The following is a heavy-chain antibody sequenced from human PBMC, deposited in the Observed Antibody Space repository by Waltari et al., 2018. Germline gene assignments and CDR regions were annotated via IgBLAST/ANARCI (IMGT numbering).Heavy chain of an antibody. J-gene: IGHJ5*02. V-gene: IGHV5-51*01. Sequence: EVQLVQSGAEVKTPGESLKITCKGSGYDFSAYWTSWVRQMPGRVLDGMGSIYPGDSDTKYSPSFEGQVTISADKSINTAFLHWRSLRASDTALFYCVRGLVGGYEKGWFDPWGLGTLVTVSS. CDR1: GYDFSAYW. D-gene: IGHD5-12*01. CDR2: IYPGDSDT. CDR3: VRGLVGGYEKGWFDP.